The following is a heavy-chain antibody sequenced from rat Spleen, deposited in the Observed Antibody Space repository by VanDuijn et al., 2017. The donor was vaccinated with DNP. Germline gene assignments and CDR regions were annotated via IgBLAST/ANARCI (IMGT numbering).Heavy chain of an antibody. Sequence: EVQLVESGGGLVQPGRSLKLSCVASGFTFNNYWMSWICQAPGKGLEWVASITNTGGSIYYPDSVKGRFTISRDNAQNTLYLQMNSLMSEETATYYCTKGPLPRYFDYWGQGVMVTVSS. V-gene: IGHV5-31*01. CDR2: ITNTGGSI. D-gene: IGHD3-1*01. J-gene: IGHJ2*01. CDR1: GFTFNNYW. CDR3: TKGPLPRYFDY.